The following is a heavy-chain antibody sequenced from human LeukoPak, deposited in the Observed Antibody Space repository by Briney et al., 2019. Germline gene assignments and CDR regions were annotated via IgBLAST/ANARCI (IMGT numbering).Heavy chain of an antibody. V-gene: IGHV4-59*08. CDR3: ARPALHDGSGYPNY. Sequence: LETLSLACTVSGGSIGSYYWSWIRQAPGKGLEWIGYIHHSGSADYNPSLRSRATISVDASKNQFSLKLSSVTAADTAVYYCARPALHDGSGYPNYWGQGTLVTVSS. CDR2: IHHSGSA. CDR1: GGSIGSYY. J-gene: IGHJ4*02. D-gene: IGHD3-22*01.